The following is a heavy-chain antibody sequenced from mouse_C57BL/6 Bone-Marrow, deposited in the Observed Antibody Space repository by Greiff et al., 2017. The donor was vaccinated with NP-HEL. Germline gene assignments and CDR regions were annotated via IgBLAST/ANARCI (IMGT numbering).Heavy chain of an antibody. CDR2: SRNKANDYTT. J-gene: IGHJ2*01. V-gene: IGHV7-1*01. CDR1: GFTFSDFY. D-gene: IGHD2-4*01. CDR3: ARDAGDYPYFDY. Sequence: EVKLVESGGGLVQSGRSLRLSCATSGFTFSDFYMEWVRQAPGKGLEWIAASRNKANDYTTEYSASVKGRFIVSRDTSQSILYLQMNALRAEDTAIYYCARDAGDYPYFDYWGQGTTLTVSS.